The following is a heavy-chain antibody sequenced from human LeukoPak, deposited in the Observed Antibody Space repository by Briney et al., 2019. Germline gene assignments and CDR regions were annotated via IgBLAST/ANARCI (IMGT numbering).Heavy chain of an antibody. V-gene: IGHV4-31*03. CDR2: IYYSGST. Sequence: SSETLSLNCTVSGGSISSGGYYWSWIRQHPGKGLEWIGYIYYSGSTYYNPSLKSRVTVSVDTSKNQFSLKLSSVTAAYTAVYYCARAVGYTAMVYFDYWGQGTLVTVSS. D-gene: IGHD5-18*01. J-gene: IGHJ4*02. CDR1: GGSISSGGYY. CDR3: ARAVGYTAMVYFDY.